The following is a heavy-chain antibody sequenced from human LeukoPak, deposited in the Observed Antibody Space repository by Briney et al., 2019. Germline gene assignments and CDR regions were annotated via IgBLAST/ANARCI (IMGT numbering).Heavy chain of an antibody. CDR1: GFGFNIYA. J-gene: IGHJ6*03. D-gene: IGHD3-3*01. CDR2: ISGSGANT. CDR3: AKDSMLDFWSASSTYYYYMDV. V-gene: IGHV3-23*01. Sequence: GGSLRLSCAASGFGFNIYAMSWVRQAPGKGLEWVSAISGSGANTYSADSVRGRFTISRDNSKNTLYLQMNSLRAEDTAVYFCAKDSMLDFWSASSTYYYYMDVWGKGTTVTVSS.